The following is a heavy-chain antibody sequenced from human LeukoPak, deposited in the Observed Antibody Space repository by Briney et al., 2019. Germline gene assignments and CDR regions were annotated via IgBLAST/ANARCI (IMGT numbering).Heavy chain of an antibody. CDR2: ITGSGGST. J-gene: IGHJ4*02. Sequence: PGGSLRLSCAASGFTFSNFAISWVRQAPGKGLEWVSGITGSGGSTYYADSVKGRFTISRDNSKSSVYLQMNSLKADDTAVYYCVKEGPRVHFDYWGQGTLVTVSS. CDR3: VKEGPRVHFDY. CDR1: GFTFSNFA. V-gene: IGHV3-23*01.